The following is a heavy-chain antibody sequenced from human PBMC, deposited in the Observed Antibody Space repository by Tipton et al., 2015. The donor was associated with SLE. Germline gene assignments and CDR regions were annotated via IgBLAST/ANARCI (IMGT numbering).Heavy chain of an antibody. CDR2: IYYSGST. CDR3: ARDPYYYGSGSHAFDI. J-gene: IGHJ3*02. CDR1: GGSISSSSYY. D-gene: IGHD3-10*01. Sequence: LRLSCTVSGGSISSSSYYWGWIRQPPGKGLEWIGTIYYSGSTNYNPSLKSRVTISVDTSKNQFSLKLSSVTAADTAVYYCARDPYYYGSGSHAFDIWGQGTMVTVSS. V-gene: IGHV4-39*07.